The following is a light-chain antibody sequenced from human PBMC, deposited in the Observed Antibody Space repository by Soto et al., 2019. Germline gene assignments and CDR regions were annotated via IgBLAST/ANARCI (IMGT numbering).Light chain of an antibody. V-gene: IGLV1-40*01. Sequence: QSVLTQPPSVSGAPGQRVTISCAGTSSNIGAGYDVHWYQQLPGTSPKLLIYGNNNRPSGVPGRFSGSKSDTSASLAITGLQAEDEADYYCQSFDSSLSGTVFGGGTKVTVL. J-gene: IGLJ2*01. CDR3: QSFDSSLSGTV. CDR1: SSNIGAGYD. CDR2: GNN.